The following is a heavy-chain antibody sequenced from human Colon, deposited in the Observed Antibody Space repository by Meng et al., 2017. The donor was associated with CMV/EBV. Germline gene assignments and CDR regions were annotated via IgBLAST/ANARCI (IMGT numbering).Heavy chain of an antibody. CDR3: ARSPEYCSGGSCFYYYGMDV. J-gene: IGHJ6*02. Sequence: GGSLRLSCAASGLTVSRNYMSWVRQAPGKGLEWVSLIYSGGSTYYADSVKGRFTISGDNSKNTLYLQMNSLRAEDTAVYYCARSPEYCSGGSCFYYYGMDVWGRGTTVTVPS. V-gene: IGHV3-53*01. CDR1: GLTVSRNY. D-gene: IGHD2-15*01. CDR2: IYSGGST.